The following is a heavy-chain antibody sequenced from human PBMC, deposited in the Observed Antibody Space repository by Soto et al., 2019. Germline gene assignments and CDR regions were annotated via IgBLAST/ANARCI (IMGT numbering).Heavy chain of an antibody. V-gene: IGHV1-69*13. CDR2: IIPIFGTA. CDR1: GGTFSSYA. Sequence: SVKVSCKASGGTFSSYAISWVRQAPGQGLEWMGGIIPIFGTANYAQKFQGRVTITADESTSTAYMELSSLRSEDTAVYYCARAPIESYYYGSGKDLSVDYYGMDVWGQGTTATVSS. J-gene: IGHJ6*02. D-gene: IGHD3-10*01. CDR3: ARAPIESYYYGSGKDLSVDYYGMDV.